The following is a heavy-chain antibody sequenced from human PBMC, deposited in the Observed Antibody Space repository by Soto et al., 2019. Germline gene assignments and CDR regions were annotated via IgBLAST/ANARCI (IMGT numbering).Heavy chain of an antibody. D-gene: IGHD3-10*01. V-gene: IGHV4-4*02. CDR1: GDSISSMNW. Sequence: QVQLQESGPGLVKPSGTLSLTCAVSGDSISSMNWWSWVRQPPEKGLEWIGEIHHSGSTNYNPSLKSRVTISVDKSKYQFSLRLTSVTAADTAVYYCARYDYGSGDDYNIDFWGQGTLVTVAS. J-gene: IGHJ4*02. CDR2: IHHSGST. CDR3: ARYDYGSGDDYNIDF.